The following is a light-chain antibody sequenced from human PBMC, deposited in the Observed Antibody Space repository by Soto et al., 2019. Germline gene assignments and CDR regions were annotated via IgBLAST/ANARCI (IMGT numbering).Light chain of an antibody. CDR1: SSDVGGYKY. CDR3: TSYTSSSTYV. J-gene: IGLJ1*01. Sequence: QSALTQPASVSGSPGQSITISRTGTSSDVGGYKYVSWYQQHPGKVPKLMIYEVTNRPSGVSSRFSGSKSGNTASLTISGLQAEEEADYYCTSYTSSSTYVFGTGTKVTVL. CDR2: EVT. V-gene: IGLV2-14*01.